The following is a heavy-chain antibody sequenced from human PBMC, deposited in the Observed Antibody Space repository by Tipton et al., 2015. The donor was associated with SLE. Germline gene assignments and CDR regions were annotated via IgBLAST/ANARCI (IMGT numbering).Heavy chain of an antibody. CDR2: VYYSGST. D-gene: IGHD6-19*01. J-gene: IGHJ6*02. Sequence: TLSLTCTVSGGSISSYYWSWIRQPPGKGLEWIGYVYYSGSTNYNPSLKSRVTISVDTSKNQFSLKLSSVTAADTAVYYCAREGLGRYYYYGMDVWGQGPPVTVSS. CDR3: AREGLGRYYYYGMDV. CDR1: GGSISSYY. V-gene: IGHV4-59*01.